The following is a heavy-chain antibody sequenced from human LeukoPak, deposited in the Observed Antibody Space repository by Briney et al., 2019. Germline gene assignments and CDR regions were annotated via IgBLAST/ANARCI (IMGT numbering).Heavy chain of an antibody. V-gene: IGHV3-7*01. CDR1: GFTFSTYY. CDR2: IRQDGSGK. Sequence: GGSLRLSCTASGFTFSTYYMAWVRQAPGKGLEWVANIRQDGSGKFYADSVKGRFTISRDNAKNSLYLQMNSLRAEDTAVYYCARDVAPASAYYYYMDVWGRGTTVTVSS. J-gene: IGHJ6*03. D-gene: IGHD5-12*01. CDR3: ARDVAPASAYYYYMDV.